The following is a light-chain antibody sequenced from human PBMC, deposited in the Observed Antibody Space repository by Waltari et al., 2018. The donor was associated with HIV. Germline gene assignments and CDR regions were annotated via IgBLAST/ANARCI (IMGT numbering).Light chain of an antibody. J-gene: IGKJ5*01. CDR2: DAT. CDR1: QHIGNY. Sequence: EVVLTQSPSTLSLSLGERATLSCRASQHIGNYLAWYQQKPVQAPRLLINDATTRASGIPARFSGSGSGTDFTLTISSLEPEEVAVYYCQQRSNWPPVTFGQGTRLEI. CDR3: QQRSNWPPVT. V-gene: IGKV3-11*01.